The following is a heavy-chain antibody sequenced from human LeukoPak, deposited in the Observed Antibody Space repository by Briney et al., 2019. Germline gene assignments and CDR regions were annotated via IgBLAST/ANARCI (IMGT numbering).Heavy chain of an antibody. CDR2: IYYSGST. Sequence: SETLSLTCTVSGGSISSYYWSWIRHPPGKGLEWIGCIYYSGSTNYNPSLKSRVTISVDTSKNQFSLKLSSVTAADTAVYYCARHYYDFWSGYSWPDAFDIWGQGTMVTVSS. D-gene: IGHD3-3*01. CDR3: ARHYYDFWSGYSWPDAFDI. V-gene: IGHV4-59*08. J-gene: IGHJ3*02. CDR1: GGSISSYY.